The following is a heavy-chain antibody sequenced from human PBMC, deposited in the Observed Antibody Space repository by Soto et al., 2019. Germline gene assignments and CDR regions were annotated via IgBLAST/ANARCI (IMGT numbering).Heavy chain of an antibody. Sequence: QVQLEQSGAEVKKPGSSVKVSCRASGGTFSNSALSWVRQAPGQGLEWIGGIMPIFRTPDYAQKFQGRVTFTAVQSTSTAYMEFSGLRMDDTAVYYCARVKARVQLGVNYYYMLDVWGQGTTVTVSS. D-gene: IGHD1-1*01. CDR2: IMPIFRTP. J-gene: IGHJ6*02. V-gene: IGHV1-69*12. CDR1: GGTFSNSA. CDR3: ARVKARVQLGVNYYYMLDV.